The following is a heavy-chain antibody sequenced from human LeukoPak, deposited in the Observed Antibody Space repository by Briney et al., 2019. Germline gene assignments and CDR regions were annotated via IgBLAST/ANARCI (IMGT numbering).Heavy chain of an antibody. Sequence: SVKVSCKASGYTFTCYAISWVRQAPGQGLEWMGGIIPIFGTANYAQKFQGRVTITADKSTSTAYMELSSLRSEDTAVYYCARPSLPYYYYYMDVWGKGTTVTVSS. J-gene: IGHJ6*03. CDR3: ARPSLPYYYYYMDV. CDR1: GYTFTCYA. V-gene: IGHV1-69*06. CDR2: IIPIFGTA.